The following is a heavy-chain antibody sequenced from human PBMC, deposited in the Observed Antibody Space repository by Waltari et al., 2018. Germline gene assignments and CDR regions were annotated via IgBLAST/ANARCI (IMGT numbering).Heavy chain of an antibody. V-gene: IGHV3-48*04. CDR2: ISSSSSTI. CDR1: GFTFSSYS. Sequence: EVQLVESGGGLVQPGGSLSLSCAASGFTFSSYSMNWVRQAPGKGLEWVSYISSSSSTIYYADSVKGRFTISRDNAKNSLYLQMNSLRAEDTAVYYCASRTGGDDYWGQGTLVTVSS. D-gene: IGHD2-8*02. CDR3: ASRTGGDDY. J-gene: IGHJ4*02.